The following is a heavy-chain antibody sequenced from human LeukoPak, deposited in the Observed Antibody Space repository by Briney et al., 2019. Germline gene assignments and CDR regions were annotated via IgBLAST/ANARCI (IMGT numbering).Heavy chain of an antibody. CDR2: ISAYNGNT. Sequence: ASVKVSCKASGYTFTSYAMNWVRQAPGQGLEWMGWISAYNGNTNYAQKLQGRVTMTTDTSTSTAYMELRSLRSDDTAVYYCAKQYYDFWSGYYDYGMDVWGQGTTVTVSS. D-gene: IGHD3-3*01. CDR3: AKQYYDFWSGYYDYGMDV. CDR1: GYTFTSYA. J-gene: IGHJ6*02. V-gene: IGHV1-18*01.